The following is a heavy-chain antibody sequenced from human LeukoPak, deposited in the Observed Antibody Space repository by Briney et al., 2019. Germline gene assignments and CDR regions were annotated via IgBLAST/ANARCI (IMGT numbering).Heavy chain of an antibody. V-gene: IGHV4-34*01. CDR1: GGSFSGYY. Sequence: SETLSLTCTVYGGSFSGYYWSWIRQPPGKGLEWIGEINHSGSTNYNPSLKSRVTISVDTSKNQFSLKLSSVPAADTAVYYCAREEGSYYDSSGYYRIDYWGQGTLVTVSS. CDR2: INHSGST. D-gene: IGHD3-22*01. J-gene: IGHJ4*02. CDR3: AREEGSYYDSSGYYRIDY.